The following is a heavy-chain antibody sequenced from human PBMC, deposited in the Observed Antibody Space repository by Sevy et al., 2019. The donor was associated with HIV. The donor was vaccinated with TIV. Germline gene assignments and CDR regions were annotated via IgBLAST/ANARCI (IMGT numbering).Heavy chain of an antibody. V-gene: IGHV3-11*01. CDR2: IDGSDRHSII. CDR3: ARPMYTAMANDAFDV. CDR1: GFTFSDYY. Sequence: GGSLRLSCAASGFTFSDYYMNWLRQAPGKGLEWLSYIDGSDRHSIIHYADSVKGRFTISRDNAKNSVYLQMNSLRADDTAVYYCARPMYTAMANDAFDVWGPGTMVTVSS. D-gene: IGHD5-18*01. J-gene: IGHJ3*01.